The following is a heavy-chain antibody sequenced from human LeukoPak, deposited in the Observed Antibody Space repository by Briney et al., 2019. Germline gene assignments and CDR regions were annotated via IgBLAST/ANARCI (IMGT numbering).Heavy chain of an antibody. CDR1: GGSISSYY. CDR3: ARWSRGNYYDSSGLDY. J-gene: IGHJ4*02. V-gene: IGHV4-59*01. CDR2: IYYSGST. D-gene: IGHD3-22*01. Sequence: SETLSLTCTVSGGSISSYYWSWIRQPPGKGLEWIGYIYYSGSTNYNPSLKSRVTISVDTSKNQFSLKLSSVTAADTAVYYCARWSRGNYYDSSGLDYWGQGTLVTVSS.